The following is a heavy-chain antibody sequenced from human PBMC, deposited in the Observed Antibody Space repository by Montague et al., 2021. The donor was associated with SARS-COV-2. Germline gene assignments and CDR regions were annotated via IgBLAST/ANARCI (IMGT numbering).Heavy chain of an antibody. V-gene: IGHV4-39*01. D-gene: IGHD5-18*01. Sequence: SETLSLTCTVSDGSISSSDYYWGWIRQPPGKGLEWIGTIYYSGSTYYSPSLKSRVTISVDTSKNQFSLKLTSLTAADTAVYYCARSSGYNYDISYYGMDVWGQGNTVTVSS. J-gene: IGHJ6*02. CDR3: ARSSGYNYDISYYGMDV. CDR1: DGSISSSDYY. CDR2: IYYSGST.